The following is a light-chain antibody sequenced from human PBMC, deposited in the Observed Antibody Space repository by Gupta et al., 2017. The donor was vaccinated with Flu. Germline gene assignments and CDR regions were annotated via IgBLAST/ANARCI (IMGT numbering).Light chain of an antibody. CDR2: DAS. CDR3: QQRSNWPPNT. CDR1: QSVSSY. J-gene: IGKJ2*01. Sequence: EIVLTQSPATLSLSPGERATLSCRASQSVSSYLAWYQQKHGQAPRLLIYDASNRATSIPARFSGSGYGTDFTLTISSREPEDFAVYYCQQRSNWPPNTFGQGTKLEIK. V-gene: IGKV3-11*01.